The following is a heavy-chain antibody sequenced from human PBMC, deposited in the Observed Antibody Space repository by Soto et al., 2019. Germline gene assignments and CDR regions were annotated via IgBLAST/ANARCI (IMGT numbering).Heavy chain of an antibody. V-gene: IGHV3-49*03. CDR2: IRSKAYGGTT. D-gene: IGHD2-15*01. J-gene: IGHJ6*02. CDR1: GFTFGDYA. CDR3: TRASAGLGYCSGGSCYFDYYYGMDV. Sequence: GGSLRLSCTASGFTFGDYAMGWFRQAPGKGLEWVGFIRSKAYGGTTEYAASVKGRFTISRDDSKSIAYLQMNSLKTEDTAVYYCTRASAGLGYCSGGSCYFDYYYGMDVWGQGTTVTVSS.